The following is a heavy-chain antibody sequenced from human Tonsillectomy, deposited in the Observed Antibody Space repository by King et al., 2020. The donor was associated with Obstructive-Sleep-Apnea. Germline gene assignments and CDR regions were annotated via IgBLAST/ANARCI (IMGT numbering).Heavy chain of an antibody. CDR1: GYSFTSYW. V-gene: IGHV5-51*01. Sequence: QLVQSGAEVKKPGESLKISCKGSGYSFTSYWIGWVRQMPGKGLEWMGIIYPVDSDTRYSPSFQGQVTISADKSTSTAYLQWRSLKASDTAMYYCARQGEVDTAMVSPIDYWGQGTLVTVSS. J-gene: IGHJ4*02. CDR2: IYPVDSDT. CDR3: ARQGEVDTAMVSPIDY. D-gene: IGHD5-18*01.